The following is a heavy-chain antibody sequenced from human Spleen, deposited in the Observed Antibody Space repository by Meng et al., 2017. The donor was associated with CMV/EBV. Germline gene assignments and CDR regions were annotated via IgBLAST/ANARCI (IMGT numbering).Heavy chain of an antibody. CDR3: TADRSDAFDI. Sequence: GGSLRLSCTASGFTFGDYAMSWVRQAPGKGLEWVGFIRSKAYGGTTEYAASVKGRFTISRDDSKSIAYLQMNSLKTGDTAVYYCTADRSDAFDIWGQGTMVTVSS. CDR1: GFTFGDYA. J-gene: IGHJ3*02. CDR2: IRSKAYGGTT. V-gene: IGHV3-49*04.